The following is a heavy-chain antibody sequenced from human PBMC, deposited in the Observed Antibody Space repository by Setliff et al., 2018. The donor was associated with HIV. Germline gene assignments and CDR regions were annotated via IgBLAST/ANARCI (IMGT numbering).Heavy chain of an antibody. J-gene: IGHJ6*02. CDR2: ITSNGGDT. CDR1: GYNFIDYY. Sequence: GASVKVSCKASGYNFIDYYMLWVRQAPGQGLEWMGWITSNGGDTNYAQKFQGRVTMTRDTSITTAYMELSRLTSDDTAVYYCARDRLSYNFYYYGMDVWGQGTTVTV. D-gene: IGHD1-26*01. CDR3: ARDRLSYNFYYYGMDV. V-gene: IGHV1-2*02.